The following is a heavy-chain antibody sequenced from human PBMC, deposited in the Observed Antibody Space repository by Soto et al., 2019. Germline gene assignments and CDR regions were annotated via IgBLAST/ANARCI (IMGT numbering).Heavy chain of an antibody. D-gene: IGHD2-21*02. CDR3: TTVPQYCGGDCYFNY. Sequence: GGSLRLSCAASGFTFSNAWMNWVRQAPGKGLEWVGRIKSKTDGGTTDYAAPVKGRFTISRDDSKNTLYLQMNSLKTEDTAVYYCTTVPQYCGGDCYFNYWGQGTLVTVSS. J-gene: IGHJ4*02. CDR1: GFTFSNAW. CDR2: IKSKTDGGTT. V-gene: IGHV3-15*07.